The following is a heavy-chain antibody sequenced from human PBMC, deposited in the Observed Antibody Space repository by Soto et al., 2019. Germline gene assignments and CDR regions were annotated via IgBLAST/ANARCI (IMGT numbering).Heavy chain of an antibody. J-gene: IGHJ6*02. V-gene: IGHV4-30-4*01. CDR1: GGSVNTGDNY. CDR3: AREPLDGMDV. Sequence: HVQLHQSGPRLVKPSQTLSLECSVIGGSVNTGDNYWSWVRQSPGRGLEWIGYIYHTGNTFYNPALENRVTMSGDASKNQFSLTLTSVTAADTAVYFCAREPLDGMDVWGQGTNVTVSS. CDR2: IYHTGNT.